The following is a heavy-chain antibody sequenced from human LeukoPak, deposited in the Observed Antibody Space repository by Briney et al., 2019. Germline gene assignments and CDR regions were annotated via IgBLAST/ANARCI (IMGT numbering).Heavy chain of an antibody. V-gene: IGHV4-34*01. Sequence: KPSETLSLTCAVYGGSFSGYYWSWIRQPPGKGLEWIGEINHSESTNYNPSLESRVTISVDTSKNQFSLKLSSVTAADTAVYYCARGPIGTMVLGWFDPWGQGTLVTVSS. CDR3: ARGPIGTMVLGWFDP. CDR2: INHSEST. CDR1: GGSFSGYY. D-gene: IGHD3-10*01. J-gene: IGHJ5*02.